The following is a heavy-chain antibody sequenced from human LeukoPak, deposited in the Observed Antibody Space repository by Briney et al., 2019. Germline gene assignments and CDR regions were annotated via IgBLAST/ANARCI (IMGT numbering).Heavy chain of an antibody. CDR1: GYTFTDYY. J-gene: IGHJ4*02. D-gene: IGHD6-13*01. V-gene: IGHV1-2*02. CDR2: INPNSGGT. CDR3: ARGVTSSSWYISGYYFDY. Sequence: ASVRVSCKASGYTFTDYYIHWVRQAPGQGLEWMGWINPNSGGTNYAQKFQGRVTMTRDTSISTAYMELSRLRSDDTAVYYCARGVTSSSWYISGYYFDYWGQGTLVTVSS.